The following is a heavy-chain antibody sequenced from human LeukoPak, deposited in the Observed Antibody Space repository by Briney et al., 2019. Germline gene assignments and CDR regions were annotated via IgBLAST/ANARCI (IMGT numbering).Heavy chain of an antibody. J-gene: IGHJ4*02. CDR2: IIPIFGTA. Sequence: ASVKVSCKASGGTFSSYAISWVRQAPGQGLEWMGGIIPIFGTANYAQKFQGRVTITADESTSTAYMELSSLRSEDTAVYYCARGMGSSNMFDYWGQGTLVTVSS. CDR3: ARGMGSSNMFDY. CDR1: GGTFSSYA. V-gene: IGHV1-69*13. D-gene: IGHD6-13*01.